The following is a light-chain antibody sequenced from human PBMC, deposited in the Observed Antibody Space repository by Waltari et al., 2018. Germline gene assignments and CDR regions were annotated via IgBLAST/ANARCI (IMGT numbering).Light chain of an antibody. CDR1: SCDIGGYNY. CDR3: SSYSTSSTLVV. V-gene: IGLV2-14*01. J-gene: IGLJ2*01. Sequence: QSALTQPASVSGSPGQSITISCTGTSCDIGGYNYVSWYQPHPGRAPKLMIYEVSDRPSGVSNRFSGSKSGNTASLTISGLQAEDEADYYCSSYSTSSTLVVFGGGTKLTVL. CDR2: EVS.